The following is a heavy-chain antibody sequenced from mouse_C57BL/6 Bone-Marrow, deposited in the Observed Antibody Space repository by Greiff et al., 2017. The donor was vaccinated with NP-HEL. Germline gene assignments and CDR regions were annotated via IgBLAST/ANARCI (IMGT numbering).Heavy chain of an antibody. D-gene: IGHD1-1*01. V-gene: IGHV1-64*01. CDR2: IHPNSGST. Sequence: QVQLQQPGAELVKPGASVKLSCKASGYTFTSYWMHWVKQRPGQGLAWIGMIHPNSGSTNYNEKFKSKATLTVDKSSSTAYMQLSSLTSEDSAVYYCASPPYYGSSYWYFDVWGTGTTVTVSS. CDR1: GYTFTSYW. CDR3: ASPPYYGSSYWYFDV. J-gene: IGHJ1*03.